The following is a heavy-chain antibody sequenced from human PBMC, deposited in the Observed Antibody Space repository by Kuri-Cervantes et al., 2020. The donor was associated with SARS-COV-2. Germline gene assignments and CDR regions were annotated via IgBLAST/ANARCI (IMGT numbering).Heavy chain of an antibody. D-gene: IGHD3-10*01. CDR1: SGSISSSSYY. V-gene: IGHV4-39*01. J-gene: IGHJ4*02. Sequence: SETLSLTCTVSSGSISSSSYYWGWIRQPPGKGLEWIGIIFYSGSTYYNPSLKSRVTISADTSKNQFSLKLSSVTAADTAVYYCARHGLRYYGSGSLTTFDYWGQGTLVTVSS. CDR2: IFYSGST. CDR3: ARHGLRYYGSGSLTTFDY.